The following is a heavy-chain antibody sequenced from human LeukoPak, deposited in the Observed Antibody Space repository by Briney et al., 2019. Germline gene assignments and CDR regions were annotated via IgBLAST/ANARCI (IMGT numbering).Heavy chain of an antibody. CDR1: GGSFSGYY. V-gene: IGHV4-34*01. D-gene: IGHD6-13*01. Sequence: SETLSLTCAGYGGSFSGYYWSWIRQPPGKGLEWIGEINHSGSTNYNLSLKSRVTISVDTSKHQLSLKLSSVTAADTAVYYCARGLIAAAGNGRLGYYYGMEVWGKGTTVTVSS. CDR2: INHSGST. J-gene: IGHJ6*04. CDR3: ARGLIAAAGNGRLGYYYGMEV.